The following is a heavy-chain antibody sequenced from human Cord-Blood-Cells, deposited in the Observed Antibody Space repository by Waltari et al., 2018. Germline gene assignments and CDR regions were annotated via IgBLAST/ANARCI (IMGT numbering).Heavy chain of an antibody. Sequence: QVQLQESGPGLVKPSGTLSLTCAVSGGSIRSSNWWSWVRQPRGKGLEWIGEIYHSGSTNYNPSLKSRVTISVDKSKNQFSLKLSSVTAADTAVYYCARVIGGYCSSTSCYAFDIWGQGTMVTVSS. CDR1: GGSIRSSNW. V-gene: IGHV4-4*02. D-gene: IGHD2-2*01. CDR2: IYHSGST. J-gene: IGHJ3*02. CDR3: ARVIGGYCSSTSCYAFDI.